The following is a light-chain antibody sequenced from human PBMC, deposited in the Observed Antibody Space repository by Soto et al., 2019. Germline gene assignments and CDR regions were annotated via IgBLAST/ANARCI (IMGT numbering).Light chain of an antibody. CDR1: SSDVGGYNY. J-gene: IGLJ1*01. V-gene: IGLV2-14*01. CDR2: EVS. CDR3: NSYASSGTVV. Sequence: QSALAQPASVSGSPGQSITLSCTGTSSDVGGYNYVSWYQQHPGKAPKLMIYEVSNRPSGVSNRFSGSKSGNTASLTISGLHAEDEADYYCNSYASSGTVVFGTGTKVTVL.